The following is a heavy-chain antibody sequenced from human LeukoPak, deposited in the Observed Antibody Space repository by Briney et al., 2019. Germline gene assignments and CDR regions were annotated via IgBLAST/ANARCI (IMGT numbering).Heavy chain of an antibody. Sequence: GGSLRLSCAASGFTFSSYGMHWVRQAPGKGLEWVAVIWYDGSNKYYADSVKGRFTISRDNSKNTLYLQMNSLRAEDTAVYYCARPMARGERMPFDYWGQGTLVTVSS. CDR1: GFTFSSYG. V-gene: IGHV3-33*01. J-gene: IGHJ4*02. D-gene: IGHD3-10*01. CDR3: ARPMARGERMPFDY. CDR2: IWYDGSNK.